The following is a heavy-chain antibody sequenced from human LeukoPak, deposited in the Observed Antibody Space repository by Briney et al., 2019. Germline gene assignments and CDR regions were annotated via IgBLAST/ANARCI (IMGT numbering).Heavy chain of an antibody. D-gene: IGHD6-6*01. CDR1: GYTFTSNY. V-gene: IGHV1-46*01. CDR2: ISPSGGST. CDR3: ARLLVSAGDY. J-gene: IGHJ4*02. Sequence: GASVKVSCKAFGYTFTSNYMHWVRQAPGQGPEWMGVISPSGGSTTYAQKFQGRVTLTRDMSTSTDYLELSSLRSDDTAVYYCARLLVSAGDYWGQGTLVTVSS.